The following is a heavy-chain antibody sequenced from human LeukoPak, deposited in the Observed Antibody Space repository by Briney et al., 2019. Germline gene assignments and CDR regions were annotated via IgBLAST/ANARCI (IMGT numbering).Heavy chain of an antibody. CDR2: ISYSGST. D-gene: IGHD3-9*01. CDR1: GFIFSDYY. V-gene: IGHV4-31*02. Sequence: LRLSCAASGFIFSDYYMSWIRQAPGKGLEWSGYISYSGSTYYNPSLKSRVTISADTSKNQFSLKLSSVTAADTAVYYCARGGANNPFDADILTGYSYWGQGTLVTVSS. CDR3: ARGGANNPFDADILTGYSY. J-gene: IGHJ4*02.